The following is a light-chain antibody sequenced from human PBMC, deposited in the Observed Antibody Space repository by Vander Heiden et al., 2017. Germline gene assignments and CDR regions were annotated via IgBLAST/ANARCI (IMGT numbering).Light chain of an antibody. CDR2: DAS. CDR1: SRDVGSYKF. CDR3: SSHTSDNTIV. Sequence: QSALTQPASVSGSPGQAIIISCIGTSRDVGSYKFVSWFQQHPGKAPKLLIYDASVRPSGVSSRFSGSKSANTASLTISGLQAEDEADYYCSSHTSDNTIVFGMGTKVTVL. J-gene: IGLJ1*01. V-gene: IGLV2-14*01.